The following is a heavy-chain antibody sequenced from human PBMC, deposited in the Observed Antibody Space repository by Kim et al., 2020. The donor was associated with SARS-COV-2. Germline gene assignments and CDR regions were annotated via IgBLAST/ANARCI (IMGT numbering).Heavy chain of an antibody. Sequence: GSNQYTVNSVKGRFTISRDNSKNTLYLQMNSLRSEDTAVYYCARVGSHLDYWGQGTLVTVSS. CDR3: ARVGSHLDY. D-gene: IGHD6-13*01. CDR2: GSNQ. J-gene: IGHJ4*02. V-gene: IGHV3-30*01.